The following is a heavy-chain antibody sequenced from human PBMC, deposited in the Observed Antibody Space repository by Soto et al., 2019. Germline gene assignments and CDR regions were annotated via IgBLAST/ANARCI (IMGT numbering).Heavy chain of an antibody. CDR2: INPNSGGT. D-gene: IGHD6-13*01. J-gene: IGHJ6*02. CDR3: ARGAGIAAAGTLSGMDV. CDR1: GYTFTGYY. V-gene: IGHV1-2*04. Sequence: ASVKVSCKASGYTFTGYYMHWVRQAPGQGLEWMGWINPNSGGTNYAQKFQGWVTMTRDTSISTAYMELSRLRSDDTAVYYCARGAGIAAAGTLSGMDVWGQGTRVTVSS.